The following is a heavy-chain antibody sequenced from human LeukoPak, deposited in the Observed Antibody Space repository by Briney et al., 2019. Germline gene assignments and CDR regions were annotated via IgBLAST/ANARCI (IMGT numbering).Heavy chain of an antibody. V-gene: IGHV1-69*11. J-gene: IGHJ6*03. Sequence: GASVKVSCKTSGGTFSSYAITWVRQAPGQGLEWLGMIIPILGTAEYAQRVQGSVRITADESTGTAYMDLSSLTSEDTAVYYCARVLRYCSGGNCYSGGLGYMDVWGKGTTVTISS. D-gene: IGHD2-15*01. CDR2: IIPILGTA. CDR3: ARVLRYCSGGNCYSGGLGYMDV. CDR1: GGTFSSYA.